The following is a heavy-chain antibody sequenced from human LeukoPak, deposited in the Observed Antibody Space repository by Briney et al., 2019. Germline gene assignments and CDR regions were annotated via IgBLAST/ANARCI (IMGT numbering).Heavy chain of an antibody. D-gene: IGHD1-26*01. V-gene: IGHV3-23*01. CDR1: GFTFSSFA. Sequence: GGSLRLSCAASGFTFSSFAMSWVRQAPGKGLEWVSTFSGSGGSTYYADSVKGRFSISRDNSKNTLYLQMNSLRAEDTAAYYCARDPYSGGYGDYYYYYMDLWGQGTTVTISS. J-gene: IGHJ6*03. CDR2: FSGSGGST. CDR3: ARDPYSGGYGDYYYYYMDL.